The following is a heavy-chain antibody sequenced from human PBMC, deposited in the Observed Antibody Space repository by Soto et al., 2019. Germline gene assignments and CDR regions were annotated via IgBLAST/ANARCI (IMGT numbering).Heavy chain of an antibody. CDR2: ISNDALNK. Sequence: QVQLVESGGGVVQPGRSLRLSCAASGFTFSGYGMHWVRQAPGKGLEWVAVISNDALNKYYADSVKGRFAISRDDSRNTLYLQMNSLRAEDTAVYYCARPRRDYCYYYGMDVWGQGTTVTVSS. CDR1: GFTFSGYG. CDR3: ARPRRDYCYYYGMDV. V-gene: IGHV3-30*03. J-gene: IGHJ6*02.